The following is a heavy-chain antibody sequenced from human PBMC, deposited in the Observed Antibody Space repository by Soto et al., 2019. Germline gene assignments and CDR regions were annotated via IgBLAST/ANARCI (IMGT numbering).Heavy chain of an antibody. J-gene: IGHJ5*02. V-gene: IGHV4-34*01. CDR2: INHSGST. D-gene: IGHD1-26*01. CDR1: GGSFSGYY. CDR3: ATVRLQGSSSRLYNWFDP. Sequence: SETLSLTCAVYGGSFSGYYWSWIRQPPGKGLEWIGEINHSGSTNYNPSLKSRVTISVDTSKNQFSLKLSSVTASDTAVYYCATVRLQGSSSRLYNWFDPWGQGTLVTVSS.